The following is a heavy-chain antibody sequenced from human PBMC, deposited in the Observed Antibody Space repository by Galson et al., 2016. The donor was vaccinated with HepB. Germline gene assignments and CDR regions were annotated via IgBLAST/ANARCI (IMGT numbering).Heavy chain of an antibody. D-gene: IGHD5-18*01. CDR1: GFTFSGSA. J-gene: IGHJ3*02. CDR2: ISSKANNYAT. V-gene: IGHV3-73*01. Sequence: SLRLSCAASGFTFSGSAMHWVRQASGKGLEWVGRISSKANNYATRYAASVKGRFTISRDNSKNTAYLQMNSLKTEDTAVYYCSAPSTTIYSYGLSDALDIWGQGTMVTVSS. CDR3: SAPSTTIYSYGLSDALDI.